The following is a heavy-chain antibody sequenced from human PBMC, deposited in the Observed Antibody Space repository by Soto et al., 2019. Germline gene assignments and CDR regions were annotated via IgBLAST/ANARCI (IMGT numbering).Heavy chain of an antibody. V-gene: IGHV1-18*04. D-gene: IGHD2-2*01. Sequence: AAVKVSCKASGYTFTSYGIRWVRQAPGQGLEWMGWISAYNGNTNYAQKLQGRVTMTTDTSTSTAYMELRSLRSDDTAVYYCARDNPIIVVVPAAPSSIMDVWGQGTTVTVSS. CDR2: ISAYNGNT. CDR3: ARDNPIIVVVPAAPSSIMDV. CDR1: GYTFTSYG. J-gene: IGHJ6*02.